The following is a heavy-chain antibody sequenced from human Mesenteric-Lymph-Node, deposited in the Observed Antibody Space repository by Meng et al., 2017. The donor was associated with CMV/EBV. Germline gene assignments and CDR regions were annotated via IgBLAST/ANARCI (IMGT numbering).Heavy chain of an antibody. V-gene: IGHV1-69*10. D-gene: IGHD2-15*01. J-gene: IGHJ4*02. CDR1: GYTFSGYQ. CDR3: ARIHCSGGSCSHLDY. CDR2: IIPILGIA. Sequence: SGYTFSGYQMRWVRQAPGQGLECMGGIIPILGIANYAQNFQGRVTITADKSTSTAYMELSSLRSEDTAVYYCARIHCSGGSCSHLDYWGQGTLVTVSS.